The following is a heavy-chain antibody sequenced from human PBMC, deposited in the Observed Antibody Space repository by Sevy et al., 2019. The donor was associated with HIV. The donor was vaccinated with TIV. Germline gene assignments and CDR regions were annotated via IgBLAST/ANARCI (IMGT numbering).Heavy chain of an antibody. J-gene: IGHJ1*01. CDR3: ARQGEQQLVRLYFQH. V-gene: IGHV4-39*01. Sequence: SETLSLTCTVSGGAISSSSYYWGWVRQPPGKGLEWLGGIYYSGSTSYNPSLKSRVTISVDTSKNQFSLKLSSVTAADTAVYYCARQGEQQLVRLYFQHWGQGTLVTVSS. CDR1: GGAISSSSYY. CDR2: IYYSGST. D-gene: IGHD6-13*01.